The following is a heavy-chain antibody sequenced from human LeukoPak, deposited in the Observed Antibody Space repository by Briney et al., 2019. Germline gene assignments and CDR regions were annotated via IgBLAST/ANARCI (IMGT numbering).Heavy chain of an antibody. D-gene: IGHD3-10*01. J-gene: IGHJ4*02. CDR2: IYTSGST. CDR3: ARELSWFGELEVNFDY. V-gene: IGHV4-4*07. Sequence: SESLCLTCAASGCTISSYYWSWIRQPPGKGLEWVGRIYTSGSTNYNPSLKSRVTMSVDTSKNQFSLQLSSVNAADTAVYYCARELSWFGELEVNFDYWGQGTLVTVSS. CDR1: GCTISSYY.